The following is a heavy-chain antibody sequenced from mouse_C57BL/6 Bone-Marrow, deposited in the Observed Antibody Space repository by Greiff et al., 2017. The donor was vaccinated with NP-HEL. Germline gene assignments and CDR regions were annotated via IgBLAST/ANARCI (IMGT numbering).Heavy chain of an antibody. J-gene: IGHJ1*03. CDR1: GYTFTDYN. D-gene: IGHD2-4*01. Sequence: EVHLVESGPELVKPGASVKMSCKASGYTFTDYNMHWVKQSHGKSLEWIGYINPNNGGTSYNQKFKGKATLTVNKSSSTAYMELRSLTSEDSAVYYCAGTDYDGGWYFDVWGTGTTVTVSS. CDR3: AGTDYDGGWYFDV. V-gene: IGHV1-22*01. CDR2: INPNNGGT.